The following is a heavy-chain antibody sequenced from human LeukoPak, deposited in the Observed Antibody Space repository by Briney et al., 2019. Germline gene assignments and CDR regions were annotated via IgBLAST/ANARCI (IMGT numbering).Heavy chain of an antibody. CDR3: ARGMGAGYCSGGSCYFYGMDV. Sequence: GGSLRLSCAASGFTFSNYYISWVRQAPGKGLEWVSSISSSSSYIYYADSVKGRFTISRDNAKNSLYLRMNSLRAEDTAVYYCARGMGAGYCSGGSCYFYGMDVWGQGTTVTVSS. D-gene: IGHD2-15*01. CDR1: GFTFSNYY. V-gene: IGHV3-21*01. J-gene: IGHJ6*02. CDR2: ISSSSSYI.